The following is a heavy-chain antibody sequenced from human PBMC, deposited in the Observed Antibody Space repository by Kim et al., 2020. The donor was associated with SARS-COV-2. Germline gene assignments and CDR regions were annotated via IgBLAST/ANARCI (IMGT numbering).Heavy chain of an antibody. V-gene: IGHV4-59*13. D-gene: IGHD3-10*01. CDR3: ARDRYGSGSNYNGGMDV. CDR2: IHYSGTT. CDR1: GGSISTYY. J-gene: IGHJ6*01. Sequence: SETLSLTCTVSGGSISTYYWSWIRQPPGKGLEWIGYIHYSGTTNYNPSLKSRVTISVDTSKNQVSLKLSSVTAADTAVYYCARDRYGSGSNYNGGMDVWG.